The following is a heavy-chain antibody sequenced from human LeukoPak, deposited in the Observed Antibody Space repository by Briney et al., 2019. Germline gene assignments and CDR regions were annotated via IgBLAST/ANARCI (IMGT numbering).Heavy chain of an antibody. Sequence: SETLSLTCTVSGDXISSGADYWNWIRQPPGKGLEWVGYIYYSGTTYYNPSLKSRVTISVDTSKNQFSLKLSSVTAADAAVYYCARGLTGIDYWGQGTLVTVSS. CDR3: ARGLTGIDY. CDR2: IYYSGTT. CDR1: GDXISSGADY. D-gene: IGHD3-9*01. V-gene: IGHV4-30-4*01. J-gene: IGHJ4*02.